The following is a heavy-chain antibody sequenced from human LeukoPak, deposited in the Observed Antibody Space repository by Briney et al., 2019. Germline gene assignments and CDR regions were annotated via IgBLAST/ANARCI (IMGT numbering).Heavy chain of an antibody. D-gene: IGHD5-18*01. CDR3: AKDSYSKGDY. Sequence: GGSLRLSCAASGFTFDDYAMHWVRQAPGKGLEWVANIKNDGTVKNYVDSVKGRFTISRDNAKNSLYLQMNSLRAEDTGVYYCAKDSYSKGDYWGQGVLVTVSS. CDR2: IKNDGTVK. CDR1: GFTFDDYA. J-gene: IGHJ4*02. V-gene: IGHV3-7*01.